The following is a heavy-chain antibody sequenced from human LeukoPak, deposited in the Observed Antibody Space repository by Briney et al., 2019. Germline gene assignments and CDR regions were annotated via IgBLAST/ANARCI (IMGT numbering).Heavy chain of an antibody. CDR1: GYSFTSYW. D-gene: IGHD3-10*01. CDR3: ATCFGERGFFDY. V-gene: IGHV5-51*01. CDR2: IYPGDSNT. J-gene: IGHJ4*02. Sequence: GESLKISCKGSGYSFTSYWIGWVRQMPGKGLEWMGIIYPGDSNTRYSPSFQGQVTLSADKSIRPAYLQWSSLKASDTAMYYCATCFGERGFFDYWGQGTLVTVSS.